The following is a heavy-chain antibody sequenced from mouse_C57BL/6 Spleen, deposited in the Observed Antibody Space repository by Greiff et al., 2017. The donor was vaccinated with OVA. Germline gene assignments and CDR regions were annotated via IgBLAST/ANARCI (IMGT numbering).Heavy chain of an antibody. CDR1: GYTFTDYE. CDR2: IDPETGGT. J-gene: IGHJ1*03. V-gene: IGHV1-15*01. Sequence: VQLQQSGAELVRPGASVTLSCKASGYTFTDYEMHWVKQTPVHGLEWIGAIDPETGGTAYNQKFKGKAILTADKSSSTAYIEVRSLTSEDSAVYYCTREYFDVGGTGTTVTVSS. CDR3: TREYFDV.